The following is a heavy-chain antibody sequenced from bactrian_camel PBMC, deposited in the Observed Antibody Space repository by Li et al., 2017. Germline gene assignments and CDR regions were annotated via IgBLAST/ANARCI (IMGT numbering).Heavy chain of an antibody. CDR2: ISRNGDT. D-gene: IGHD8*01. CDR3: AKGLGPSVATPNS. J-gene: IGHJ4*01. CDR1: GLTFDDYA. V-gene: IGHV3S60*01. Sequence: HVQLVESGGGLVQAGGSLRLSCTASGLTFDDYAVGWFRQAPGKEREVVSCISRNGDTYYADSVKGRFTVSRDNAKNTVHLQLNSLKTEDMAMYYCAKGLGPSVATPNSWGRGTQVTV.